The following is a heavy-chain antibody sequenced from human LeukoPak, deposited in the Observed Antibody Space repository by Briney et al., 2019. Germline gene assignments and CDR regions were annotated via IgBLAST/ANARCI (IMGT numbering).Heavy chain of an antibody. CDR2: ISSSSSYI. D-gene: IGHD5-18*01. CDR3: ASLDTAMVPLDY. J-gene: IGHJ4*02. Sequence: GGSLRLSRAASGFTFSSYSMNWVRQAPGKGLEWVSSISSSSSYIYYADSVKGRFTISRDNAKNSLYLQMNSLRAEDTAVYYCASLDTAMVPLDYWGQGTLVTVSS. V-gene: IGHV3-21*01. CDR1: GFTFSSYS.